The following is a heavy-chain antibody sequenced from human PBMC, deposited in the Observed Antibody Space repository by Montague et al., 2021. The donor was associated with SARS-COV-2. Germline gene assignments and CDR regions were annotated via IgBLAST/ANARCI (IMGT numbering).Heavy chain of an antibody. V-gene: IGHV3-11*01. CDR3: ASATSLNTTGWYEFEF. Sequence: SLRLSCAASGFHFSHYYMSWIRQAPGKGLEWLSWISGSGSPIYYSDSVKGRFTISRDHAKNSVYLQMTSLRAEDTATYYCASATSLNTTGWYEFEFWGQGTLVTVS. CDR2: ISGSGSPI. J-gene: IGHJ5*01. D-gene: IGHD6-19*01. CDR1: GFHFSHYY.